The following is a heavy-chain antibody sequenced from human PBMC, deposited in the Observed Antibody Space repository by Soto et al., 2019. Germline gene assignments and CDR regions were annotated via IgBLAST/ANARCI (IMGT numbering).Heavy chain of an antibody. V-gene: IGHV3-33*01. J-gene: IGHJ4*02. CDR3: ARDGVGATAFWGYLDY. D-gene: IGHD3-16*01. Sequence: QVQLVESGGGVVQPGRSLRLSCVASGFTFSGYGMHWVRQAPGKGLELVAIIRYDGSNIYYADSVRGRFAISRDNSNWRVFLQMDSLGAEDTAVYYCARDGVGATAFWGYLDYWGQGALVTVSS. CDR2: IRYDGSNI. CDR1: GFTFSGYG.